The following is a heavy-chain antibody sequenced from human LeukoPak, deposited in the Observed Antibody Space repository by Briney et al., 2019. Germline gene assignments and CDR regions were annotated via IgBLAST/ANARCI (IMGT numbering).Heavy chain of an antibody. D-gene: IGHD5-18*01. CDR2: IIPILGIA. J-gene: IGHJ4*02. CDR1: GGTFSSYA. Sequence: SVKVSCKASGGTFSSYAISWVRQAPGQGLEWMGRIIPILGIANYAQKFQGRVTITADKSTSTAYMELSGLRSEDTAVYYCARVDTAMVTVDYWGQGTLVTVSS. CDR3: ARVDTAMVTVDY. V-gene: IGHV1-69*04.